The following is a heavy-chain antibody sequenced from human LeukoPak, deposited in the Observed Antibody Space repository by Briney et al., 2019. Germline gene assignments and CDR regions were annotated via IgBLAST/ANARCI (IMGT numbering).Heavy chain of an antibody. CDR3: ARPILYCSSTSCYFPLLN. CDR1: GFTFSSYA. D-gene: IGHD2-2*01. V-gene: IGHV3-30-3*01. Sequence: PGGSLRLSCAASGFTFSSYAMHWVRQAPGKGLEWVAVISYDGSNKYYADSVKGRFTISRDNSKNTLYLQMNGLRAEDTAVYYCARPILYCSSTSCYFPLLNWGQGTLVTVSS. CDR2: ISYDGSNK. J-gene: IGHJ4*02.